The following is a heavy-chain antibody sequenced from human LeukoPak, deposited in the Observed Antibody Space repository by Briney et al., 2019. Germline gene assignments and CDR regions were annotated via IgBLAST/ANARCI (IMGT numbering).Heavy chain of an antibody. J-gene: IGHJ4*02. CDR3: ARDLGPTPVGY. V-gene: IGHV1-2*02. Sequence: ASVKVSCKASGYAFNGYFMHWVRKAPGQGLEWMGWINPNSGGTNYAQKFQGGVTMTRDTSITTAYMELTRLRSDDTAVYYCARDLGPTPVGYWGQGTLVTVSS. CDR2: INPNSGGT. CDR1: GYAFNGYF. D-gene: IGHD3-16*01.